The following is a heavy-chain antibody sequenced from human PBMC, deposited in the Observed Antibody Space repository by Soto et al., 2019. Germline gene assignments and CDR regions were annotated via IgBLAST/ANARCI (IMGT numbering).Heavy chain of an antibody. V-gene: IGHV2-5*02. CDR2: IYWDDDK. D-gene: IGHD3-22*01. J-gene: IGHJ5*02. CDR3: AHSLIGYYYDSSGSNWFDP. Sequence: FGPTLVNPTQNLTLTFSFSGFSLSTSGMGVGWIRQPPGKALERLALIYWDDDKRYSPSLKSRLTITKDTSKNQVVLTMTNMDPVDTATYYCAHSLIGYYYDSSGSNWFDPWGQGTLVTAPQ. CDR1: GFSLSTSGMG.